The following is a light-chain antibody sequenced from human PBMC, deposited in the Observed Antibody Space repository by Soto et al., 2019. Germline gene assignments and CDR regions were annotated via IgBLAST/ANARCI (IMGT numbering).Light chain of an antibody. Sequence: EIVLTQSPGTLSLSPGDRATLSCRASQSLSSSFLAWYQQKPGQAPRLLIYGASTRATGIPDRFSGSGSGTEFTLTTSSLRSEDSAIYYCQQYFEWPPMTFGQGTKVDI. CDR2: GAS. CDR3: QQYFEWPPMT. CDR1: QSLSSSF. V-gene: IGKV3-20*01. J-gene: IGKJ1*01.